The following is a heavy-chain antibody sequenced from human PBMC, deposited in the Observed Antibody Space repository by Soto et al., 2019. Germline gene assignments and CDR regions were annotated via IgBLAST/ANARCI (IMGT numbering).Heavy chain of an antibody. J-gene: IGHJ5*02. CDR1: GYTFTSYA. V-gene: IGHV1-3*01. Sequence: ASVKVSCKASGYTFTSYAMHWVRQAPGQRLEWMGWINAGNGNTKYSQKFQGRVTITRDTSASTAYMELSSLRSEDTAVYYCARGPLIVVVGAATPKKTSNSLDPWGQGSLVTVAS. CDR3: ARGPLIVVVGAATPKKTSNSLDP. CDR2: INAGNGNT. D-gene: IGHD2-15*01.